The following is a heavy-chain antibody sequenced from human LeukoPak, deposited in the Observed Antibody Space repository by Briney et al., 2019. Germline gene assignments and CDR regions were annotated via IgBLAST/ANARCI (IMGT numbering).Heavy chain of an antibody. D-gene: IGHD6-13*01. J-gene: IGHJ5*02. CDR3: ARDGAAAANGGWFDP. Sequence: GGSLRLSCAASEFTFSSYSMNWVRQAPGKGLEWVSSISSSSSYIYYADSVKGRFTISRDNAKNSLYLQMNSLRAEDTAVYYCARDGAAAANGGWFDPWGQGTLVTVSS. CDR1: EFTFSSYS. CDR2: ISSSSSYI. V-gene: IGHV3-21*01.